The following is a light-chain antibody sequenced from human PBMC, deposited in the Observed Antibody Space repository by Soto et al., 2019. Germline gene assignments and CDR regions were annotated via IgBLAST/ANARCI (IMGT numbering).Light chain of an antibody. J-gene: IGKJ5*01. V-gene: IGKV1-5*01. Sequence: DIQMTQSPSTLSASVGDRGTIACRDSQTISSWLAWYQQKLGKAPNVXIYDASTLERGVPSRFSGTGSGTEFTLTIDRLQPDDFATYYCQQYHTSSITFGQGTRLEIK. CDR1: QTISSW. CDR2: DAS. CDR3: QQYHTSSIT.